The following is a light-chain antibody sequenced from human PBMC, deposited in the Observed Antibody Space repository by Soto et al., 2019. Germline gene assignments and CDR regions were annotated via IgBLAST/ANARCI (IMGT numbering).Light chain of an antibody. CDR2: KAS. CDR3: QQYESYSWT. V-gene: IGKV1-5*03. Sequence: DLQMTQSPSTLSASVGDRVIITCRASQSISTWLAWYQQKPGKAPKLLIYKASNLEGGVPSRFSGSGSGTEFTLTISSLQPDDFATYYCQQYESYSWTFGQGTKVEVK. J-gene: IGKJ1*01. CDR1: QSISTW.